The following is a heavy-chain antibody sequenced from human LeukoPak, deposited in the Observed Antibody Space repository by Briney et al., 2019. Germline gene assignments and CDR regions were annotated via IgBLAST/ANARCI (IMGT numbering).Heavy chain of an antibody. Sequence: SVKVSCKASGGTFSSYAISWVRQAPGQGLGWMGGIIPIFGTANYAQKFQGRVTITADESTSTAYMELSSLRSEDTAVYYCARGAAPPPSYYYYGMDVWGQGTTVTVSS. V-gene: IGHV1-69*13. J-gene: IGHJ6*02. CDR2: IIPIFGTA. D-gene: IGHD6-6*01. CDR3: ARGAAPPPSYYYYGMDV. CDR1: GGTFSSYA.